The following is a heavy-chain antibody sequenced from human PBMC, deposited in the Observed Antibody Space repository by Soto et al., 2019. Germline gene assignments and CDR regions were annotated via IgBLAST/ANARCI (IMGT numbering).Heavy chain of an antibody. J-gene: IGHJ6*02. V-gene: IGHV1-69*13. D-gene: IGHD2-15*01. CDR1: GGTFSSYA. CDR2: IIPIFGTA. Sequence: ASVKVSCKASGGTFSSYAISWVRQAPGQGLEWMGGIIPIFGTANYAQKFQGRVTITADESTSTAYMELSSLRSEDTAVYYCASVVVVADTLSYYYGMDVWGQGTTVTASS. CDR3: ASVVVVADTLSYYYGMDV.